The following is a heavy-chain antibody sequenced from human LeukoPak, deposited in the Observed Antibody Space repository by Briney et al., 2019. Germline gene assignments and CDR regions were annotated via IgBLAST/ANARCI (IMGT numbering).Heavy chain of an antibody. D-gene: IGHD3-10*01. V-gene: IGHV3-30*03. CDR3: AREDSRGSMVRGVILVNYYGMDA. CDR1: GFTFITYG. CDR2: ISYDGSDK. J-gene: IGHJ6*02. Sequence: PGGSLRLSCAASGFTFITYGMHWVRQAPGKGLEWVALISYDGSDKYYADSVKGRFTISRDNAKNTLYLQMNSLRAEDTAVYYCAREDSRGSMVRGVILVNYYGMDAWGQGTTVTVSS.